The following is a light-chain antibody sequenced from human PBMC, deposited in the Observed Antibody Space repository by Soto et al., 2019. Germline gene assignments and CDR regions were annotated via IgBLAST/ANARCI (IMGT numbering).Light chain of an antibody. CDR2: AAS. Sequence: EIVLTQSPGTLSLSPGERATLSCRASQSVGTSYLAWYQQIPGQAPRLLIYAASSRATGIPDRFTGSGSGTDFALTISRLEPEDFAVYFCQQHGSSPLTFGGGTKVEIK. CDR3: QQHGSSPLT. J-gene: IGKJ4*01. CDR1: QSVGTSY. V-gene: IGKV3-20*01.